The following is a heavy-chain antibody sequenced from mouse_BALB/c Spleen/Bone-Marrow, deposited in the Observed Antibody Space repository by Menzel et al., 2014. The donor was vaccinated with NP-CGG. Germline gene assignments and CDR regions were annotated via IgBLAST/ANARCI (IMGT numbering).Heavy chain of an antibody. Sequence: EVQLQESGGGLVKLGGSLKLSCAASGFTFSSYYMSWVRQTPEKRLELVAAINSNGGSTYYPDTVKGRFTISRDNAKNTLYLQMSSLKSEDTALYYCARREYDYDVFAYWGPGTLVTASA. CDR2: INSNGGST. D-gene: IGHD2-4*01. J-gene: IGHJ3*01. V-gene: IGHV5-6-2*01. CDR1: GFTFSSYY. CDR3: ARREYDYDVFAY.